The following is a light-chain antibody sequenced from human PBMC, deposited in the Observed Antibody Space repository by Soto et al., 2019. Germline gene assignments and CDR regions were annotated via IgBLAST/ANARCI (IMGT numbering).Light chain of an antibody. CDR3: MQSIQLRT. CDR1: LSLLHSDGKTY. J-gene: IGKJ1*01. Sequence: IVMTQTPLSLSVTPGQSASISCKSSLSLLHSDGKTYLYWYLQKPGQSPQLLIYEVSNRHSGVPERFSGSGSGTDFTMKISRVEAEDVGLYYCMQSIQLRTFGQGTKVEIK. CDR2: EVS. V-gene: IGKV2D-29*02.